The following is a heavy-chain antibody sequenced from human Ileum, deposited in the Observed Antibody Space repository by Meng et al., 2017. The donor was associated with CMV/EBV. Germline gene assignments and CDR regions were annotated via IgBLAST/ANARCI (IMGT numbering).Heavy chain of an antibody. Sequence: QWQLKESGLGLVTPSETLSLTCTVSCASLNDYYWSWIRQHAGKGLEWIGRIFATGTTNYNPSLKSRVTMSVDTSKNQFSLKLTSVTAADTAVYFCARDRFDPWGQGALVTVSS. J-gene: IGHJ5*02. CDR1: CASLNDYY. CDR3: ARDRFDP. V-gene: IGHV4-4*07. CDR2: IFATGTT.